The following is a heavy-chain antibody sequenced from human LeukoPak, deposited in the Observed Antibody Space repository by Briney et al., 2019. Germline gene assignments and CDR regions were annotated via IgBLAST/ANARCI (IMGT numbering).Heavy chain of an antibody. J-gene: IGHJ4*02. CDR3: ARRAYGIAARPPDY. V-gene: IGHV4-59*08. D-gene: IGHD6-6*01. Sequence: PSETLSLTCTVSGGSISSYYWSWIRQPPGKGLEWIGYIYYSGSTNYNPSLKSRVTISVDTSKNQFSLKLSSVTAADTAVYYCARRAYGIAARPPDYWGQGTLVTVSS. CDR1: GGSISSYY. CDR2: IYYSGST.